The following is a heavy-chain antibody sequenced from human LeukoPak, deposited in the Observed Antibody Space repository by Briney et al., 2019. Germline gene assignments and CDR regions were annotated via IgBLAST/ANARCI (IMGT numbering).Heavy chain of an antibody. CDR2: INHGGST. J-gene: IGHJ4*02. CDR3: ARGRNYYYGSGSYYFDY. Sequence: SETLSLTCAVYGGSFSGYYWSWIRQPPGKGLEWIGEINHGGSTNYNPSLKSRVTISVDTSKNQFSLKLSSVTAADTAVYYCARGRNYYYGSGSYYFDYWGQGTLVTVSS. D-gene: IGHD3-10*01. V-gene: IGHV4-34*01. CDR1: GGSFSGYY.